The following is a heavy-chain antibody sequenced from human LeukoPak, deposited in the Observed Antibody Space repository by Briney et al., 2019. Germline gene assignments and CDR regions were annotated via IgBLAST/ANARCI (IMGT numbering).Heavy chain of an antibody. CDR2: ISSSSSTI. CDR3: ARDASRYSYDY. CDR1: GLTFSLYS. V-gene: IGHV3-48*01. Sequence: GVSLSLFCASSGLTFSLYSMSWVSQAPGKGLEWVSYISSSSSTIYYADSVRGRLTISRDNVKDSLYLQMNSLRAEDTSVYYCARDASRYSYDYWGQGTLVTVSS. D-gene: IGHD5-18*01. J-gene: IGHJ4*02.